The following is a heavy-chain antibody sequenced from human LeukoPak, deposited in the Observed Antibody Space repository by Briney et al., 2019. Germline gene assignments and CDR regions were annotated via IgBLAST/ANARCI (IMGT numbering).Heavy chain of an antibody. Sequence: PGGSLRLSCAASGFTVSSNYMNWVRQAPGKGLEWVSVIYSGGSTYYADSVEGRFTISRDNSKNTLYLQMNSLRAEDTAVYYCAMGISQNTPYHYWGQGTLVTVSS. CDR1: GFTVSSNY. V-gene: IGHV3-53*01. D-gene: IGHD7-27*01. CDR2: IYSGGST. CDR3: AMGISQNTPYHY. J-gene: IGHJ4*02.